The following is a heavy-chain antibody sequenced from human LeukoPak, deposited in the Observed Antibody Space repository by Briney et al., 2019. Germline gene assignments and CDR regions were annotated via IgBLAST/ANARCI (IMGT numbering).Heavy chain of an antibody. D-gene: IGHD2-15*01. J-gene: IGHJ4*02. V-gene: IGHV1-2*02. CDR2: TNPNSGVT. CDR3: ARHLGYCSGGSCYAENYFDY. CDR1: GYTFTGYY. Sequence: GASVKVSCKASGYTFTGYYMHWVRQAPGQGLEWMGWTNPNSGVTNYAQTFHGRVTMTRDTSISTAYMELSRLRSDDTAVYYCARHLGYCSGGSCYAENYFDYWGQGTLVTVSS.